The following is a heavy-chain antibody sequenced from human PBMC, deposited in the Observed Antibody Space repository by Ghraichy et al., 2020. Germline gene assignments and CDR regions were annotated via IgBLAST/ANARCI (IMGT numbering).Heavy chain of an antibody. D-gene: IGHD3-16*01. CDR1: GGSISSSSYF. Sequence: SETLSLTCTVSGGSISSSSYFWGWISQPPGKGLEWIGSIYYRGNTYYNPPLKSRVTISVDMSKNQFSLKLSSVTAADTAVYYCARISPSFGGVTRARVFTEFDYWGQGTLVTVSS. CDR2: IYYRGNT. CDR3: ARISPSFGGVTRARVFTEFDY. V-gene: IGHV4-39*01. J-gene: IGHJ4*02.